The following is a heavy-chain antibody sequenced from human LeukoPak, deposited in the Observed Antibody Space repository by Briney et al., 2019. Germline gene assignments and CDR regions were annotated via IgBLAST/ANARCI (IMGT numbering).Heavy chain of an antibody. CDR2: ISSSSSYI. Sequence: GGSLRLSCAASGFTFSSYSMNWVRQAPGKGLEWVSSISSSSSYIYYADSVKGRFTISRDNAKNSLYPQMNSLRAEDTAVYYCAKEPPYYYDSSYDYWGQGTLVTVSS. V-gene: IGHV3-21*04. D-gene: IGHD3-22*01. J-gene: IGHJ4*02. CDR1: GFTFSSYS. CDR3: AKEPPYYYDSSYDY.